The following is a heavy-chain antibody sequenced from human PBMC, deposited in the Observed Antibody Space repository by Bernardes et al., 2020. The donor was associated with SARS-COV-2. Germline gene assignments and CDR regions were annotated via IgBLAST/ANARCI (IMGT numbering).Heavy chain of an antibody. CDR1: GYSFISYG. J-gene: IGHJ1*01. V-gene: IGHV1-18*01. CDR3: ARGGIVAAEYFQH. CDR2: ISAFNGNT. D-gene: IGHD2-21*01. Sequence: ASVKVSCKASGYSFISYGINWVRQAPGQGLEWMGWISAFNGNTNYAQRLQGRVTMTTDTSTSTAYMELRSLRSDDTAVYYCARGGIVAAEYFQHWGQGTLVTVSS.